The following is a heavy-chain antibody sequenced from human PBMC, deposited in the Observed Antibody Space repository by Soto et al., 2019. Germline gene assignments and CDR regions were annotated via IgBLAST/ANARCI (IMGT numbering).Heavy chain of an antibody. J-gene: IGHJ5*01. CDR2: ISSSSSYT. Sequence: GGSLRLSCAASGFTFSDYYMSWIRQAPGKGLEWVSYISSSSSYTNYADSVKGRFTISRDNAKNSLYLQMNSLRAEDTAVYYCARVVGYSYGQDWFDSWGQGTLVTVAS. CDR1: GFTFSDYY. CDR3: ARVVGYSYGQDWFDS. D-gene: IGHD5-18*01. V-gene: IGHV3-11*06.